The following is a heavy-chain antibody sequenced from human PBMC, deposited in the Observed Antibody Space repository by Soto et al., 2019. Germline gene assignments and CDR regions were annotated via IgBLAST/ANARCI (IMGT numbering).Heavy chain of an antibody. Sequence: QVQLQESGPGLVKPSETLSLICTVSGDSVSSGSHYWSWVRQPPGKGLEWIGFIHYSGNTNYNPSLKSRVTIALDTSKNQLSLKLSSVTAADTAVYYCARYSGIYYVYWGQGTLVTVSS. D-gene: IGHD1-26*01. J-gene: IGHJ4*02. CDR2: IHYSGNT. CDR1: GDSVSSGSHY. CDR3: ARYSGIYYVY. V-gene: IGHV4-61*01.